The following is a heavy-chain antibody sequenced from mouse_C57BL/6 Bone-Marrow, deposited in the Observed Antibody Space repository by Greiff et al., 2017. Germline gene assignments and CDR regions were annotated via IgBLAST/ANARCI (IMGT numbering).Heavy chain of an antibody. D-gene: IGHD2-3*01. CDR1: GFTFTSYA. J-gene: IGHJ4*01. CDR3: ARDRTDGYYLMDY. V-gene: IGHV5-4*01. Sequence: EVQLVESGGGLVQPGGSLKLSCAASGFTFTSYAMSWVRQTPEKRLELVAAISDGGSYTYYPDNVKGRFTISRDNAKNTLYLQMSHLRSEDTAMFDCARDRTDGYYLMDYWGQGTSVTVSS. CDR2: ISDGGSYT.